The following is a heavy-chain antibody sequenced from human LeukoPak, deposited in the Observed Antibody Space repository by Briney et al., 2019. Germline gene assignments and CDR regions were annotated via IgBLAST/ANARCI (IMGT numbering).Heavy chain of an antibody. CDR1: GGSISSYY. CDR2: IYYSGST. Sequence: SETLSLTCTVSGGSISSYYWSWIRQPPGKGLEWIGYIYYSGSTNYNPSLKSRVTISVDTSKNQFSLKLSSVTAADTAVYYCARGRQGGYCSSTSCYVGYYYYGMDVWGQGTTVTVSS. J-gene: IGHJ6*02. D-gene: IGHD2-2*01. V-gene: IGHV4-59*01. CDR3: ARGRQGGYCSSTSCYVGYYYYGMDV.